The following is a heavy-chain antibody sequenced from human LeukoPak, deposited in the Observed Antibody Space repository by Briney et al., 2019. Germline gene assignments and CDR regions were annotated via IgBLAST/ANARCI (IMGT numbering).Heavy chain of an antibody. Sequence: ASVKVSCKASGGTFSTYAINWVRQAPGQGLEWMGWISAYNGNTNYAQKLQGRVTMTTDTSTSTAYMELRSLRSDDTAVYYCARVKDIVLMVYAAYFDYWGQGTLVTVSS. J-gene: IGHJ4*02. V-gene: IGHV1-18*01. CDR3: ARVKDIVLMVYAAYFDY. CDR2: ISAYNGNT. CDR1: GGTFSTYA. D-gene: IGHD2-8*01.